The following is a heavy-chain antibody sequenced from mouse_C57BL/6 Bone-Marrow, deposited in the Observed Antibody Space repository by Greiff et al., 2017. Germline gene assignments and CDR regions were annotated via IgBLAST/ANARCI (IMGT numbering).Heavy chain of an antibody. CDR2: IDPENGDT. J-gene: IGHJ3*01. CDR1: GFNIKDDY. V-gene: IGHV14-4*01. CDR3: TTYGYDYGFAY. D-gene: IGHD2-4*01. Sequence: EVHLVESGAELVRPGASVKLSCTASGFNIKDDYMHWVKQRPEQGLEWIGWIDPENGDTEYASKFQGKATITADTSSKTAYLQLSSLTSEDTAVYYCTTYGYDYGFAYWGQGTLVTVSA.